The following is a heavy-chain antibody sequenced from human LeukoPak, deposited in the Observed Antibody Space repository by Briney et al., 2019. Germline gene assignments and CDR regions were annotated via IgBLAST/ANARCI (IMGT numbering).Heavy chain of an antibody. Sequence: SETLSLTCTVSGGSISSYYWSWIRQPPGKGLEWIGYIYYSGSTNYNPSLKSRVTMTRDTSTRTVYMELSSLRFEDTAVYYCARVGRIAAAGTWGYYYYYYMDVWGKGTTVTVSS. J-gene: IGHJ6*03. CDR1: GGSISSYY. V-gene: IGHV4-59*01. D-gene: IGHD6-13*01. CDR2: IYYSGST. CDR3: ARVGRIAAAGTWGYYYYYYMDV.